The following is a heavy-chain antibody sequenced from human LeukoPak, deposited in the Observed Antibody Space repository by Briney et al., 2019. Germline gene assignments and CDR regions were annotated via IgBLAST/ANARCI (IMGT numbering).Heavy chain of an antibody. D-gene: IGHD6-13*01. V-gene: IGHV3-30*03. CDR3: ARALAAAEENWFDP. CDR1: GFTFSSYG. CDR2: ISYDGSNK. J-gene: IGHJ5*02. Sequence: GGSLRLSCAASGFTFSSYGMHWVRQAPGKGLEWVAVISYDGSNKYYADSVKGRFTISRDNSKNTLYLQMNSLRAEDTAVYYCARALAAAEENWFDPWGQGTLVTVSS.